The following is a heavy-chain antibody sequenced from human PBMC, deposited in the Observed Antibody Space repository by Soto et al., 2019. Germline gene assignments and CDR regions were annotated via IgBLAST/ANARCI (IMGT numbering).Heavy chain of an antibody. CDR3: ARIPCGYYAIDV. Sequence: SETLSLTCTVSGGSISSYYWSWIRQPPGKGLEWIGYIYHSGSTYYNPSLKSRVTISVDRSKNQFSLKLSSVTAADTAVYYCARIPCGYYAIDVWGQGTTVTVSS. J-gene: IGHJ6*02. V-gene: IGHV4-59*12. CDR2: IYHSGST. CDR1: GGSISSYY.